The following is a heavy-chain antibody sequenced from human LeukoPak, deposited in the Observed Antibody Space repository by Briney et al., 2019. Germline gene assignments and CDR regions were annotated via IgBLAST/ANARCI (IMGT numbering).Heavy chain of an antibody. Sequence: ASVKVSCKASGYTFTSYAMHWVRQAPGQRLEWMGWINAGNGNTKYSQKFQGRVTITRDTSASTAYMELSSLRSEDTAVYYCARGVTMVRGVIITHDAFDIWGQGTMVTVSS. CDR1: GYTFTSYA. D-gene: IGHD3-10*01. CDR2: INAGNGNT. V-gene: IGHV1-3*01. CDR3: ARGVTMVRGVIITHDAFDI. J-gene: IGHJ3*02.